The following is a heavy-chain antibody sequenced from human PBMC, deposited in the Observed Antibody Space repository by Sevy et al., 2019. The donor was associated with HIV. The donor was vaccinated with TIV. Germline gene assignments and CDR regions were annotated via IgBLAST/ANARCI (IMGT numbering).Heavy chain of an antibody. D-gene: IGHD6-6*01. Sequence: SETLSLTCTVSGGSISSSSYYWGWIRQPPGKGLEWIGSIYYSGSTYYNPSLKSRVTISVDTSKNQFSLKLSSVTAADTAVYYCARRLQYSSSSGGGYYYMDVWGKGTTVTVSS. CDR3: ARRLQYSSSSGGGYYYMDV. V-gene: IGHV4-39*01. CDR1: GGSISSSSYY. CDR2: IYYSGST. J-gene: IGHJ6*03.